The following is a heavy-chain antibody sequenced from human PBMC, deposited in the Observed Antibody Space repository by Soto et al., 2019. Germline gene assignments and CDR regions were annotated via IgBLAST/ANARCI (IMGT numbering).Heavy chain of an antibody. J-gene: IGHJ6*02. V-gene: IGHV1-18*04. CDR3: ARDGRQWQTYYYYGMDV. D-gene: IGHD6-19*01. CDR2: ISAYNGNT. Sequence: AASVKVSCKASGYTFTSYGISWVRQAPGQGLEWMGWISAYNGNTNYAQKLQGRVTMTTDTSTSTAYMELRSLRSDDAAVYYCARDGRQWQTYYYYGMDVWGQGTTVTVSS. CDR1: GYTFTSYG.